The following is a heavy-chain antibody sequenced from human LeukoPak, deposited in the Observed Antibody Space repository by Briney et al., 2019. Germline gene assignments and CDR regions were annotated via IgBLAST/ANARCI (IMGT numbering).Heavy chain of an antibody. CDR3: ARDPRAGTFDY. V-gene: IGHV1-2*06. CDR1: GYTLTGYY. J-gene: IGHJ4*02. D-gene: IGHD6-13*01. CDR2: INPNSGGT. Sequence: AASVKVSCKASGYTLTGYYMHWVRQAPGQGLEWMGRINPNSGGTNYAQKFQGRVTMTRDTSISTAYMELSRLRSDDTAVYYCARDPRAGTFDYWGQGTLVTVSS.